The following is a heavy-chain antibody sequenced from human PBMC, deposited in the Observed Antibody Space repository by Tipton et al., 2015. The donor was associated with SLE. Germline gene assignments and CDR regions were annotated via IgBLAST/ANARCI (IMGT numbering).Heavy chain of an antibody. D-gene: IGHD3-16*01. Sequence: TLSLTCTVSGGSISSYYWSWIRQPPGKGLEWIGRIYYIGSTSYNPSLKSRVTISVDTSKNQFSLKLSSVTAADTAVYYCARVQAYEGFDPWGQGTLVTVSS. CDR2: IYYIGST. CDR1: GGSISSYY. CDR3: ARVQAYEGFDP. V-gene: IGHV4-59*12. J-gene: IGHJ5*02.